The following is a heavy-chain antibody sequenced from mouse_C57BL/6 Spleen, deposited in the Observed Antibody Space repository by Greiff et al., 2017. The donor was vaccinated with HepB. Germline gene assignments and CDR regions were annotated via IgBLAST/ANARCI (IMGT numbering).Heavy chain of an antibody. V-gene: IGHV2-9-1*01. CDR3: ARKGYSNLYWYFDV. Sequence: VKLVESGPGLVAPSQCLSITCTVSGFALTRYAISWVRQPPGKGLEWLGVICTGGGTNYNSALKSRLSISKDNSKSQVFLKMNSLQTDDTARYYCARKGYSNLYWYFDVWGTGTTVTVSS. D-gene: IGHD2-5*01. J-gene: IGHJ1*03. CDR2: ICTGGGT. CDR1: GFALTRYA.